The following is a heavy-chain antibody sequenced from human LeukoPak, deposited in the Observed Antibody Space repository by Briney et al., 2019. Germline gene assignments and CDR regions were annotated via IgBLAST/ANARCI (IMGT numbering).Heavy chain of an antibody. J-gene: IGHJ4*02. Sequence: PGGSLRLSCAASGFTFSSYGMHWVRQAPGKGLEWVAVISYDGSNKYYADSVKGRFTISRDNAKNSLYLQMNSLRAEDTAVYYCARVDTAMVQDYWGQGTLVTVSS. CDR2: ISYDGSNK. CDR3: ARVDTAMVQDY. V-gene: IGHV3-30*03. CDR1: GFTFSSYG. D-gene: IGHD5-18*01.